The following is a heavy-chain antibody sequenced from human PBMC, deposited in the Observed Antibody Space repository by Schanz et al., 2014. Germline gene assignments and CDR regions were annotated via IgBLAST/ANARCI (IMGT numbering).Heavy chain of an antibody. V-gene: IGHV3-23*04. Sequence: EVHLVESGGSLVQPGGSLRLSCVASGFSFSNYSMNWVRQAPGKGLEWLSHISGSGGDSVDYADSVKGRFTISRDNSKNTLDLQMNSLRAEDTAIYYCAKDLAAVGVFDYWGQGSLVTVSP. CDR2: ISGSGGDSV. D-gene: IGHD6-13*01. CDR1: GFSFSNYS. CDR3: AKDLAAVGVFDY. J-gene: IGHJ4*02.